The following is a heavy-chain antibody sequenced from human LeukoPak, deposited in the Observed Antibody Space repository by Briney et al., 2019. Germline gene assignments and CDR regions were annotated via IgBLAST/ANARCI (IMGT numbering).Heavy chain of an antibody. CDR3: ARPYDSSGYYIRCAFDI. V-gene: IGHV4-59*02. Sequence: SETLSLTCTVSGGSVNSHYWSWIRQPPGKGLEWIGYLYFSGSTGYNPSLKSRVSISVETSKNQFSLRLSSVTAADTAVYYCARPYDSSGYYIRCAFDIWGQGAMVTVS. J-gene: IGHJ3*02. CDR2: LYFSGST. D-gene: IGHD3-22*01. CDR1: GGSVNSHY.